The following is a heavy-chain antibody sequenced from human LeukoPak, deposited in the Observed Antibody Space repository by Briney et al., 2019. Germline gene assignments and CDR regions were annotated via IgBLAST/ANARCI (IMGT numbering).Heavy chain of an antibody. CDR1: GYTFTSYG. V-gene: IGHV1-18*01. J-gene: IGHJ6*03. CDR3: ARDARFGELLYQYYYYYMDV. CDR2: ISAYNGNT. D-gene: IGHD3-10*01. Sequence: ASVKVSCKASGYTFTSYGISWVRQAPGQGLEWMGWISAYNGNTNYAQKLQGRVTMTTDTSTSTAYMELRSLRSDDTAVYYCARDARFGELLYQYYYYYMDVWGKGTTVTISS.